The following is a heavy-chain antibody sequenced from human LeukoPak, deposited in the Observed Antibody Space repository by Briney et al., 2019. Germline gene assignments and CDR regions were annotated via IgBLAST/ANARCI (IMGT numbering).Heavy chain of an antibody. CDR3: ARTERDDYGDYPGDY. Sequence: MAGGSLRLSCAASGFTFSSYSMNWVRQAPGKGLEWVSSISSSSSYIYYADSVKGRFTISRDNAKNSLYLQMNSLRAEDTAVYYCARTERDDYGDYPGDYWGQGTLVTVSS. D-gene: IGHD4-17*01. CDR2: ISSSSSYI. CDR1: GFTFSSYS. V-gene: IGHV3-21*01. J-gene: IGHJ4*02.